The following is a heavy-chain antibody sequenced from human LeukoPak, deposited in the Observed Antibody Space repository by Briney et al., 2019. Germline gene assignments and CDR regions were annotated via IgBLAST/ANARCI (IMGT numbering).Heavy chain of an antibody. D-gene: IGHD1-26*01. CDR3: ARHQNVGGTSPFDY. CDR1: GYNFPNHW. Sequence: KHGESLKISCKASGYNFPNHWIGWVRQMPGKGLEWMGIVYLADSDTRYSPSFQGQVTISADKSISTAYVQWSSLKASDTAMYYCARHQNVGGTSPFDYWGQGTLVTVSS. J-gene: IGHJ4*02. CDR2: VYLADSDT. V-gene: IGHV5-51*01.